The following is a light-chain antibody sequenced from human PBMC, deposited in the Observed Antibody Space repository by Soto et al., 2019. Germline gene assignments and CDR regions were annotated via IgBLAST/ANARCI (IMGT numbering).Light chain of an antibody. CDR1: SSDVGSYYR. CDR3: SSYANNSLWV. V-gene: IGLV2-18*02. J-gene: IGLJ3*02. Sequence: QSALTQPPSVSGSPGQSVTISCTGTSSDVGSYYRVSWYQQPPGAAPKLMIYEVSNQPSGVPDRFSGSKSGNTAFLTISGLQADDEADYYCSSYANNSLWVFGGGTKLTVL. CDR2: EVS.